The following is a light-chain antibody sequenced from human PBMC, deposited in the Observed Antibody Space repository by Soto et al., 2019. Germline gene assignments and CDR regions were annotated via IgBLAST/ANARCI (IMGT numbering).Light chain of an antibody. Sequence: EIVLTQSPGTLSLSPGERATLSCRASQNINTRYSAWYQQKPGQPPSLLIFATSTRSSGIPDRFSGSGSGRDFTLTISRLETEDSAVYFCQQYDDSARYIFGQGTSLDIK. CDR3: QQYDDSARYI. CDR2: ATS. V-gene: IGKV3-20*01. CDR1: QNINTRY. J-gene: IGKJ2*01.